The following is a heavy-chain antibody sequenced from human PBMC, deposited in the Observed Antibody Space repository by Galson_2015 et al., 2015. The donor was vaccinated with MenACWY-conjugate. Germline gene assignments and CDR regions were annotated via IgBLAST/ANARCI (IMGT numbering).Heavy chain of an antibody. Sequence: CAISGDSVSRNIVAWYWIRQSPSRGLEWLGRIYYRSKWYNDYAESVRGRITINPDTSKNQFSLQLSSVTPEDTAVYYCARDAGALNCWGQGTLVTVSS. CDR1: GDSVSRNIVA. CDR3: ARDAGALNC. J-gene: IGHJ4*02. V-gene: IGHV6-1*01. D-gene: IGHD1-26*01. CDR2: IYYRSKWYN.